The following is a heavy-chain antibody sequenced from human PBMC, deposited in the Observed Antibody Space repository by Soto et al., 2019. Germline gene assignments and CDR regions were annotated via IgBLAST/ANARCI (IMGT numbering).Heavy chain of an antibody. CDR3: ARDGYRSSWTSDAFDI. Sequence: ASVKVSCKASGYTFTSYGISWVRQAPGQGLEWMGWISAYNGNTNYAQKLQGRVTMTTDTSTSTAYMELRSLRSDDTAVYYCARDGYRSSWTSDAFDIWGQGTMVTVSS. J-gene: IGHJ3*02. CDR2: ISAYNGNT. CDR1: GYTFTSYG. V-gene: IGHV1-18*04. D-gene: IGHD6-13*01.